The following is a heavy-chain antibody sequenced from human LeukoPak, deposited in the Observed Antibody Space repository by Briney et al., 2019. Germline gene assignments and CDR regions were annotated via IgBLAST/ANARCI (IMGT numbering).Heavy chain of an antibody. CDR2: IIPIFGTA. Sequence: SVKVSCKASGGTFSSYAISWVRQAPGQGLEWMGGIIPIFGTANYAQKFQGRVTITADESTSTAYMELSSLRSEDTAVYYCARWDCSSTSCYSTDYYYYGMDVWAKGPRSPSP. V-gene: IGHV1-69*13. J-gene: IGHJ6*02. D-gene: IGHD2-2*01. CDR1: GGTFSSYA. CDR3: ARWDCSSTSCYSTDYYYYGMDV.